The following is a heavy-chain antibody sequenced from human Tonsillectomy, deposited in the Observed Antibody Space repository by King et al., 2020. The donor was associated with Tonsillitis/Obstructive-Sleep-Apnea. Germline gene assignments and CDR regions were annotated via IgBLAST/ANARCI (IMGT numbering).Heavy chain of an antibody. J-gene: IGHJ6*02. CDR3: ARDGYYGMDV. CDR1: GFTFNSYE. CDR2: ISSSGSTV. Sequence: QLVQSGGGLVQPGGSLRLSCAASGFTFNSYEMNWVRQAPGKGLEWVSYISSSGSTVYYADSVKGRFTISRDNAKNSLYLQMNSLRAEDTGVYYCARDGYYGMDVWGLGTTVTVSS. V-gene: IGHV3-48*03.